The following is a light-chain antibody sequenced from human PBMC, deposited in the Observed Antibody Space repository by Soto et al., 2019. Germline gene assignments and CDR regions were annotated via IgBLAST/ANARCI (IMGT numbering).Light chain of an antibody. V-gene: IGKV1-27*01. CDR2: AAS. CDR3: QKYNSAPRT. CDR1: QGISNH. J-gene: IGKJ4*01. Sequence: DIKMTQSPSSLSASVGDRVTITCRASQGISNHLAWYQQKPGKVPKLLIYAASTLQSGVPSRFSGSGSGTDFTLTISSLQPEGVATYYCQKYNSAPRTFGGGTKVEIK.